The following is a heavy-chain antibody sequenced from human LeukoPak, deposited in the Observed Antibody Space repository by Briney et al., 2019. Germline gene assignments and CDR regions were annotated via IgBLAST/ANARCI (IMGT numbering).Heavy chain of an antibody. J-gene: IGHJ4*02. D-gene: IGHD3-22*01. CDR2: IYYSGST. CDR3: ASIDSSGYYYVTEDY. CDR1: GGSISSSSYY. Sequence: VKPSETLSLACTVSGGSISSSSYYWGWIRQPPGKGLEWIGSIYYSGSTYYNPSLKSRVTISVDTSKNQFSLKLSSVTAADTAVYYCASIDSSGYYYVTEDYWGQGTLVTVSS. V-gene: IGHV4-39*07.